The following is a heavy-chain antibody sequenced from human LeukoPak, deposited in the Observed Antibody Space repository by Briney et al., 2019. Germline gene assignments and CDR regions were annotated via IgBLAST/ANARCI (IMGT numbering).Heavy chain of an antibody. CDR2: ISAYNGNT. V-gene: IGHV1-18*01. CDR3: ARDRASRSYYYGSGSYYPYYYGMDV. Sequence: ASVKVSCKASGYTFTSYGISWVRQAPGQGLEWMGWISAYNGNTNYAQKLQGRVIMTTDTSTSTAYMELRSLRSDDTAVYYCARDRASRSYYYGSGSYYPYYYGMDVWGQGTTVTVSS. D-gene: IGHD3-10*01. J-gene: IGHJ6*02. CDR1: GYTFTSYG.